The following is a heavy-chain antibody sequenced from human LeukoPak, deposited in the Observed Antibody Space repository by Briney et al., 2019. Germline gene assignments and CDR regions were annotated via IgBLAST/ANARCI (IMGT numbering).Heavy chain of an antibody. Sequence: GGSLRLSCEASGLSFSSYWMSWVRQAPGKGLGWVANIKEDGSEKYYVDSVKGRFTISRDNAKNSLYLQMNSLRAEDTAVYYCASCSGGSCHSVYWGQGTLVTVSS. CDR3: ASCSGGSCHSVY. D-gene: IGHD2-15*01. CDR1: GLSFSSYW. J-gene: IGHJ4*02. CDR2: IKEDGSEK. V-gene: IGHV3-7*03.